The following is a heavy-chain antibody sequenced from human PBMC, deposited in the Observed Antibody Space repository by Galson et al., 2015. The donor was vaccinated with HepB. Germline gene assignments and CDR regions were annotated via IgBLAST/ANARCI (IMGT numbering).Heavy chain of an antibody. D-gene: IGHD1-26*01. J-gene: IGHJ3*02. CDR2: ISYDGSNK. V-gene: IGHV3-30*04. CDR1: GFTFSSYA. Sequence: SLRLSCAASGFTFSSYAMHWVRQAPGKGLEWVAVISYDGSNKYYADSVKGRFTISRDNSKNTLYLQMNSLRAEDTAVYYCARAPGAHLDDAFDIWGQGTTVTVSS. CDR3: ARAPGAHLDDAFDI.